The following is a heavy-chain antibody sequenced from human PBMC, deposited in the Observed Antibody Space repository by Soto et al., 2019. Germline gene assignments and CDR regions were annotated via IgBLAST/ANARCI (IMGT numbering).Heavy chain of an antibody. D-gene: IGHD2-15*01. CDR2: IWYDGSKE. CDR1: GFTFSHHA. Sequence: GGSLRLSCAASGFTFSHHAMHWVRQAPGKGLEWVAAIWYDGSKEYYGDSVKGRFTISRDNSRNTLYLQMNSVRAEDTAVYYWARDATPSDSDPSPGFYWGQGTLVTVSS. CDR3: ARDATPSDSDPSPGFY. V-gene: IGHV3-33*01. J-gene: IGHJ4*02.